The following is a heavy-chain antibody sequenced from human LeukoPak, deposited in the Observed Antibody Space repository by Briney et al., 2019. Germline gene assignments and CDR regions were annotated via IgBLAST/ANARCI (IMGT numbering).Heavy chain of an antibody. CDR2: ITSSSSYI. J-gene: IGHJ4*02. CDR3: ARHVVAVGFDY. Sequence: GGSLRLSCTASGFTFGDYAMSWFRQAPGKGLEWVSSITSSSSYIYYADSVKGRFTISRDNAKNSLYLQMNSLRAEDTAVYYCARHVVAVGFDYWGQGTLVTVSS. CDR1: GFTFGDYA. D-gene: IGHD3-22*01. V-gene: IGHV3-21*01.